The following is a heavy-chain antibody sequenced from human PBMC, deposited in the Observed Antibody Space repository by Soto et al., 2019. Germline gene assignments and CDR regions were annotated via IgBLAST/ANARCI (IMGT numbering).Heavy chain of an antibody. CDR3: ARAAYTAIATHGLDP. V-gene: IGHV1-69*01. CDR2: IIPIFGTP. CDR1: GGTFNNYG. D-gene: IGHD5-18*01. J-gene: IGHJ5*02. Sequence: QVQLVQSGAEVKKPGSSVKVSCKASGGTFNNYGISWVRQAPGQVLEWVGAIIPIFGTPNYAQKFQGRVTINADGSTGTAYMELSSLRSEDTAVYYCARAAYTAIATHGLDPWGQGTLVTVSS.